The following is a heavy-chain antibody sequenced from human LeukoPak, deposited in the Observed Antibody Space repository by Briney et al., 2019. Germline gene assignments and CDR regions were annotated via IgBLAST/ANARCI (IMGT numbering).Heavy chain of an antibody. V-gene: IGHV4-59*01. Sequence: SETLSLTCTVSGGSISSYYWSWIRQPPGKGLEWIGYIYYSGSTNYNPSLKSRATISVDTSKNQFSLKLSSVTAADTAVYYCARDPYDSSGLWGQGTLVTVSS. J-gene: IGHJ4*02. D-gene: IGHD3-22*01. CDR3: ARDPYDSSGL. CDR1: GGSISSYY. CDR2: IYYSGST.